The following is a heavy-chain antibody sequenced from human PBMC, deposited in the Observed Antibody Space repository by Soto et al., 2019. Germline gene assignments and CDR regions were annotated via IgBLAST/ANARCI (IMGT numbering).Heavy chain of an antibody. V-gene: IGHV1-24*01. CDR1: GYTLTELS. Sequence: ASVKVSCKVSGYTLTELSMHWVRQAPGKGLEWMGGFDPEDGETIYAQKFQGRVTMTEDTSTDTAYMELSSLRSEDTAVYYCATTWEWYSRGWQFDYWGQETRVTVSS. CDR3: ATTWEWYSRGWQFDY. D-gene: IGHD6-19*01. J-gene: IGHJ4*02. CDR2: FDPEDGET.